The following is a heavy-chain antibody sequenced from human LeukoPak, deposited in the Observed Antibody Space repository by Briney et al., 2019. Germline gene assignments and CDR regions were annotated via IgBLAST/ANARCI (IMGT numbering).Heavy chain of an antibody. V-gene: IGHV6-1*01. CDR2: TYYRSKWYN. D-gene: IGHD6-6*01. CDR3: ARAETTYSSSPNYFDY. Sequence: SQTLSLTCAISGDRVSSNSAAWNWIRQSPSRGLEWLGRTYYRSKWYNDYAVSVKSRITINPDTSKNQFSLQLNSVTPEDTAVYYCARAETTYSSSPNYFDYWGQGTLVTVSS. CDR1: GDRVSSNSAA. J-gene: IGHJ4*02.